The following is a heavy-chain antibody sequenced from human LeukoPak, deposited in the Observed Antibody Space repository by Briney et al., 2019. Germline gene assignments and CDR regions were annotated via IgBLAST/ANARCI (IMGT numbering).Heavy chain of an antibody. Sequence: GRSLRLSCAASGFTFDDYAMHWVRQAPGKGLEWVSSISSSSSYIYYADSVKGRFTISRDNAKNSLYLQMNSLRAEDTAVYYCARVRLRSGDYFDHWGQGTLVTVSS. CDR2: ISSSSSYI. V-gene: IGHV3-21*01. J-gene: IGHJ4*02. CDR3: ARVRLRSGDYFDH. D-gene: IGHD3-10*02. CDR1: GFTFDDYA.